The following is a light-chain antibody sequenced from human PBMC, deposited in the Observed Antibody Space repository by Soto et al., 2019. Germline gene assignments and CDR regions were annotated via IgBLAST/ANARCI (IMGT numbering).Light chain of an antibody. CDR1: QSVSSN. CDR2: GAS. Sequence: EIAMTQSPATLSVSPGERATLSCRASQSVSSNLAWYQQKPGQAPRLLMYGASTRATGIPARFSGGGSGTDFTFTITSLQSEDFAVYYCQQYDDWPRTFGPGTKVDIK. V-gene: IGKV3-15*01. CDR3: QQYDDWPRT. J-gene: IGKJ3*01.